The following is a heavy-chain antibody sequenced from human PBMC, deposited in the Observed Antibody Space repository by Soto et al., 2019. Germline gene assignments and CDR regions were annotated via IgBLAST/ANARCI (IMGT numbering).Heavy chain of an antibody. CDR2: IYTSGST. V-gene: IGHV4-4*07. D-gene: IGHD6-13*01. J-gene: IGHJ5*02. CDR1: GGSISNFY. Sequence: QVQLQESGPGLVKPSETLSLTCTVSGGSISNFYWSWIRQPAGKGLEWIGRIYTSGSTNYNPSLKSRVTMSLDTSKNQFSLKMSSVTAADTAVYYCARDFSLAGIAPWGQGTLVTVSS. CDR3: ARDFSLAGIAP.